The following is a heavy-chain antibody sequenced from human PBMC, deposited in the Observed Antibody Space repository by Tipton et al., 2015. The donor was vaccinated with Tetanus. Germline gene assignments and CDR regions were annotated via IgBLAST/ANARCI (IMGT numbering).Heavy chain of an antibody. Sequence: TLSLTCTVSGGSVRSGDYSWNWIRQPPGKGLEWLAYVSYSGRTNSKYSLKSRITISQDTSKNQFSLRLTSVTAADTGVYYCAGSQWLDGFIFDHWGQGSLVPVAS. CDR1: GGSVRSGDYS. J-gene: IGHJ4*02. V-gene: IGHV4-61*08. D-gene: IGHD6-19*01. CDR2: VSYSGRT. CDR3: AGSQWLDGFIFDH.